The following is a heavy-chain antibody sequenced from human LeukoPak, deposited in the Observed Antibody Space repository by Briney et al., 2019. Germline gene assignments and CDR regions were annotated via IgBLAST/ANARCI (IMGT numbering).Heavy chain of an antibody. V-gene: IGHV4-4*02. CDR3: ASLSYDILTGYYGDYYMDV. CDR1: GGSISSSNW. D-gene: IGHD3-9*01. CDR2: IYHSGST. J-gene: IGHJ6*03. Sequence: SETLSLTCAVSGGSISSSNWWSWVRQPPGKGLEWIGEIYHSGSTNYNPSLKSRVTISVDTSKNQFSLKLSSVTAADTAVYYCASLSYDILTGYYGDYYMDVWGKGTTVTISS.